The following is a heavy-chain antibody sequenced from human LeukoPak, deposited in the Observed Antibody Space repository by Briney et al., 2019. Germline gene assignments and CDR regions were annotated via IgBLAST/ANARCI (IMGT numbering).Heavy chain of an antibody. D-gene: IGHD1-26*01. CDR3: ARSGSYFNAFDI. CDR1: GYTFTGYY. V-gene: IGHV1-18*04. J-gene: IGHJ3*02. CDR2: ISAYNGNT. Sequence: GASVKVSCKASGYTFTGYYMHWVRQAPGQGLEWMGWISAYNGNTNYAQKLQGRVTMTTDTSTSTAYMELRSLRSDDTAVYYCARSGSYFNAFDIWGQGTMATVSS.